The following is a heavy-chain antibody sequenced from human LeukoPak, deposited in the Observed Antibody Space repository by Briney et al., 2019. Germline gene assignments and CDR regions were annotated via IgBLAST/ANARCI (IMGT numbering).Heavy chain of an antibody. CDR2: TYYRSKWYN. CDR3: ARRLTQYDCFDP. Sequence: SQTLSLTCAISGDSVSSNSAAWNWIRQSPSRGLEWLGGTYYRSKWYNDCAVSVRGRITVNLDTSKNQFSLHLNSVTPEDTAVYYCARRLTQYDCFDPWGQGILVTVSS. J-gene: IGHJ5*02. D-gene: IGHD2-2*01. V-gene: IGHV6-1*01. CDR1: GDSVSSNSAA.